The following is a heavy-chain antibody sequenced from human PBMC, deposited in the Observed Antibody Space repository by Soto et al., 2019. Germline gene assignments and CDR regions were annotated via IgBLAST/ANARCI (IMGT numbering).Heavy chain of an antibody. CDR3: ARGGYFDSSNYLAY. CDR1: GYTFTSYG. Sequence: ASVKVSCKASGYTFTSYGINWVRQAPGRGLEWMGWINPGNSNTKYSQQFQGRVIIDRDTSASTAYMELSSLRSEDTAVYYCARGGYFDSSNYLAYWGLGTLVTVSS. J-gene: IGHJ4*02. V-gene: IGHV1-3*01. CDR2: INPGNSNT. D-gene: IGHD3-22*01.